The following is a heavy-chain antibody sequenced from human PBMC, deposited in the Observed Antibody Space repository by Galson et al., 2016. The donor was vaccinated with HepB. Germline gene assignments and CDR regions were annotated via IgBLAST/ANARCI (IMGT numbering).Heavy chain of an antibody. D-gene: IGHD3-9*01. CDR3: ARLSGDFLPVGH. CDR2: IYYSGRT. V-gene: IGHV4-39*01. CDR1: GGSISGNSYW. Sequence: SETLSLTCTVAGGSISGNSYWWGWIRQPPGKGREWIGSIYYSGRTSYNPSPKSRVTVSVHTSKNQFSLKLSSVTAAYTAVYYGARLSGDFLPVGHWGQGIMVTVSS. J-gene: IGHJ4*02.